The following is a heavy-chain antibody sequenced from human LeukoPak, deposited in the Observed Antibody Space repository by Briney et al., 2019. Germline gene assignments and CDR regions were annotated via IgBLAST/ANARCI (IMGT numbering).Heavy chain of an antibody. J-gene: IGHJ1*01. CDR3: ARHYYDSSGYYTEYLQH. Sequence: PSETLSLTCTVSGGSISSSSYYWSWIRQPPGKGLEWIGYIYSSGTTNYNPSLKSRVTISVDTSKNQFSLKLSSVTAADTAVYYCARHYYDSSGYYTEYLQHWGQGTLVTVSS. V-gene: IGHV4-61*05. CDR2: IYSSGTT. CDR1: GGSISSSSYY. D-gene: IGHD3-22*01.